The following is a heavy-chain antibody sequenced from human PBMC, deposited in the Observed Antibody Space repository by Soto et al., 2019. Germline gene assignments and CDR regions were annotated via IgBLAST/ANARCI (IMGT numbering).Heavy chain of an antibody. J-gene: IGHJ4*02. CDR1: GGSINSYY. Sequence: SETLSLTCTVSGGSINSYYWSWIRQPPGQGLEWTGYIYYSGSTNYNPSLKSRVAISVDTSKNQFSLKLSSVTAADTAVYYCARRYCSGGTCYFTFDSWGQGALVTVSS. V-gene: IGHV4-59*08. D-gene: IGHD2-15*01. CDR3: ARRYCSGGTCYFTFDS. CDR2: IYYSGST.